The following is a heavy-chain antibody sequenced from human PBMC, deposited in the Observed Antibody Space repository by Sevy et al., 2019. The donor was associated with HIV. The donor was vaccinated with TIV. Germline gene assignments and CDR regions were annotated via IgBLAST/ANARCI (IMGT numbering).Heavy chain of an antibody. CDR1: GFSISGYG. CDR3: AREDIRVAGIGYYFHS. V-gene: IGHV3-33*01. J-gene: IGHJ4*02. D-gene: IGHD6-19*01. Sequence: GGSLRLSCAASGFSISGYGMHWVRQAPGKGLEGVAVIWYDGTNREYADSVKGRFTISRDNSKNTLYLQMNSLRVEDTAVYYCAREDIRVAGIGYYFHSWGQRTLVTVSS. CDR2: IWYDGTNR.